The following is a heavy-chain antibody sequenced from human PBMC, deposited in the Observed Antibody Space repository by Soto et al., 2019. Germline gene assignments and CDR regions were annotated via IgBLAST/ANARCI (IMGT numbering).Heavy chain of an antibody. J-gene: IGHJ6*02. CDR3: ARARGAYHSSGYYPSTYYYYGMDV. Sequence: SVEVSCKXSGGTFSSYAISWVRQAPGQGLEWMGGIIPIFGTANYAQKFQGRVTITADKSTSTAYMELSSLRSEDTAVYYCARARGAYHSSGYYPSTYYYYGMDVWGQGTTVTVSS. D-gene: IGHD3-22*01. V-gene: IGHV1-69*06. CDR2: IIPIFGTA. CDR1: GGTFSSYA.